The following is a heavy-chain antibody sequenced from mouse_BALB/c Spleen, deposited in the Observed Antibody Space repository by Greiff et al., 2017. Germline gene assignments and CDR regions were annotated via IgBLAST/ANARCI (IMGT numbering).Heavy chain of an antibody. CDR2: IDPENGDT. Sequence: VQLQQSGAELVRPGASVKLSCTASGFNIKDYYMHWVKQRPEQGLAWIGWIDPENGDTEYAPKFKGKATMTADTSSNTAYLQLSSLTSEDTAVYYCNANGNYPFAYWGQGTLGTVSA. D-gene: IGHD2-1*01. J-gene: IGHJ3*01. V-gene: IGHV14-4*02. CDR3: NANGNYPFAY. CDR1: GFNIKDYY.